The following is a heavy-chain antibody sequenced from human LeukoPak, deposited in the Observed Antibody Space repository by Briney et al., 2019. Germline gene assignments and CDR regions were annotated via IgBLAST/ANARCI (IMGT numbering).Heavy chain of an antibody. CDR3: AKAGVEDYYYGMDV. CDR1: GFTFDDYA. J-gene: IGHJ6*02. D-gene: IGHD2-15*01. V-gene: IGHV3-9*01. CDR2: ISWNSGSI. Sequence: GGSPRLSCAASGFTFDDYAMHWVRHAPGKGLEWVSGISWNSGSIGYADSVKGRFTISRDNAKNSLYLQMNSLRAEDTALYYCAKAGVEDYYYGMDVWGQGTTVTVSS.